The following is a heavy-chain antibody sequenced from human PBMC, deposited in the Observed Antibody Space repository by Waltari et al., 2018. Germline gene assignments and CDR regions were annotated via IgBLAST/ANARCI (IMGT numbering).Heavy chain of an antibody. CDR3: ARLGGPVDY. Sequence: QLQLQESGPGLVKPSETLSLTCTVSGGSIRSSSYYWGWIRQPTGTGREWIGSSYYRGSTYYNPSLKSRGTISVDTSKNQFSLKLSSVTAAETAVYYCARLGGPVDYWGQGTLFTVSS. J-gene: IGHJ4*02. CDR1: GGSIRSSSYY. V-gene: IGHV4-39*07. D-gene: IGHD4-17*01. CDR2: SYYRGST.